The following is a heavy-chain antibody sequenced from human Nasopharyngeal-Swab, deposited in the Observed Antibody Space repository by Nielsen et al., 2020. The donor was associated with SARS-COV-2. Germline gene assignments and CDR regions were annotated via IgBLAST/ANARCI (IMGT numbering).Heavy chain of an antibody. Sequence: GGSLRLSCAASGFTFSGYAMHWVRQAPGKGLEWGAVISYDGITKYYAVSVKGRFTISRDNPKNTLYLQMNSLRAEDTAVYFCASDRGGSFPSYYFDYWGQGTLVTVSS. CDR3: ASDRGGSFPSYYFDY. CDR1: GFTFSGYA. J-gene: IGHJ4*02. CDR2: ISYDGITK. D-gene: IGHD1-26*01. V-gene: IGHV3-30-3*01.